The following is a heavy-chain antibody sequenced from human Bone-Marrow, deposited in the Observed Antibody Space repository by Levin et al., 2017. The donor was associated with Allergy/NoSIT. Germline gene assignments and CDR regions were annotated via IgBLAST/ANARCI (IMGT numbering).Heavy chain of an antibody. V-gene: IGHV3-15*01. CDR3: ATSRGALAI. Sequence: GGSLRLSCAASGFTFSNAWMSWVRQAPGKGLEWVGRIKSKADGGTTDNAAPVKGRFTISRDDSKNMLYLQMTSLRTEDTAVYYCATSRGALAIWGQGTMVTVSS. CDR1: GFTFSNAW. D-gene: IGHD3-16*01. CDR2: IKSKADGGTT. J-gene: IGHJ3*02.